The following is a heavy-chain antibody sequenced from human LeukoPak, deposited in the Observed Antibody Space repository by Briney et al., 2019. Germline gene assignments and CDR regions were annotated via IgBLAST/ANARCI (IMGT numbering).Heavy chain of an antibody. CDR1: GFTFSSYA. CDR3: ARDGGIAVAGYLDY. V-gene: IGHV3-30-3*01. D-gene: IGHD6-19*01. CDR2: ISYDGSNK. J-gene: IGHJ4*02. Sequence: GGSLRLSCAASGFTFSSYAMHWVRQAPGKGLEWVAVISYDGSNKYYADSVKGRFTISRDNSKNMLYLQMNSLRAEDTAVYYCARDGGIAVAGYLDYWGQGTLVTVSS.